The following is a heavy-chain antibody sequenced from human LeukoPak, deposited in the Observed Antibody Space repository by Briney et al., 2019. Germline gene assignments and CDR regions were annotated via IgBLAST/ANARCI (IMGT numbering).Heavy chain of an antibody. CDR3: AREHYCSGGSCYGNWFDP. J-gene: IGHJ5*02. Sequence: PSETLSLTCTVSGGSISSYSWSWIRQPPGKGLEWIGCRYDGGRDLYNPSLKSRVTISVDASEKQISLSLSSVTAADTAVYYCAREHYCSGGSCYGNWFDPWGQGTLVTVSS. D-gene: IGHD2-15*01. CDR1: GGSISSYS. V-gene: IGHV4-59*12. CDR2: RYDGGRD.